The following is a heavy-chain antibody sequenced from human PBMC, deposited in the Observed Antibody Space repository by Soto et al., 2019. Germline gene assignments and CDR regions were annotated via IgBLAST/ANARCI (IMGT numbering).Heavy chain of an antibody. D-gene: IGHD3-16*01. CDR1: GYTFTGYY. CDR2: MNPNSGNT. Sequence: ASVKVSCKASGYTFTGYYMHWVRQATGQGLEWMGWMNPNSGNTGYAQKFQGRVTMTRNTSISTAYMELSSLRSEDTAVYYCARERTYYGDYWGQETLVTVSS. V-gene: IGHV1-8*02. CDR3: ARERTYYGDY. J-gene: IGHJ4*02.